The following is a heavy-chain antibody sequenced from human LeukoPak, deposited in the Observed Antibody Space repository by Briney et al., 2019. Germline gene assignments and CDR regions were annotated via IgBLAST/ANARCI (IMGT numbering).Heavy chain of an antibody. CDR2: IYYPGST. CDR1: GGSISSGDYY. CDR3: ARAPTWNYGMDV. J-gene: IGHJ6*02. Sequence: SETLSLTCTVSGGSISSGDYYWSWIRQPPGKGLEWIGYIYYPGSTNYNPSLKSRVAISVDASKNQFSLKLSSVTAADTAVYHCARAPTWNYGMDVWGQGTTVTVSS. D-gene: IGHD2/OR15-2a*01. V-gene: IGHV4-61*08.